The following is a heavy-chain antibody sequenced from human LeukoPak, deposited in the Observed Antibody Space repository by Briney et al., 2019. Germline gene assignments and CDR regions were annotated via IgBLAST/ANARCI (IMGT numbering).Heavy chain of an antibody. CDR2: INHSGST. D-gene: IGHD3-22*01. J-gene: IGHJ4*02. CDR1: GGSFSGYY. V-gene: IGHV4-34*01. Sequence: ASETLSLTCAVYGGSFSGYYWSWIRQPPGKGLEWIGEINHSGSTNYNPSLKRRVTISVDTSKNQFSLKLSSVTAADTAVYYCARGWDSSGYLIDYWGQGTLVTVSS. CDR3: ARGWDSSGYLIDY.